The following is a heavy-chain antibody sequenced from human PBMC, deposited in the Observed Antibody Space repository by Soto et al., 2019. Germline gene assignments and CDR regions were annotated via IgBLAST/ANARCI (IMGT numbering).Heavy chain of an antibody. V-gene: IGHV3-30-3*01. Sequence: GGSLRLSCAASGFTFSSYAMHWVRQAPGKGLEWVAVISYDGSNKYYADSVKGRFTISRDNSKNTLYLQMNSLRAEDTAVYYCARTAAASKYYYGVDVWGQGTTVTVSS. D-gene: IGHD6-13*01. CDR3: ARTAAASKYYYGVDV. CDR2: ISYDGSNK. J-gene: IGHJ6*02. CDR1: GFTFSSYA.